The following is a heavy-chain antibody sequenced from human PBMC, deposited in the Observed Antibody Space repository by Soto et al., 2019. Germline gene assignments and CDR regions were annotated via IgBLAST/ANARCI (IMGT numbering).Heavy chain of an antibody. V-gene: IGHV3-9*01. Sequence: EVQLVESGGGLVQPGRSLRLSCAASGFTFDDYAMHWVRQAPGKGLEWVSGISWNSGSIGYAYSVKGRFTISRDNAKNSLYLQMNSLRAEDTALYYCAKDGYYCSGGSCYSYYYYMDVWGKGTTVTVSS. J-gene: IGHJ6*03. CDR2: ISWNSGSI. CDR3: AKDGYYCSGGSCYSYYYYMDV. CDR1: GFTFDDYA. D-gene: IGHD2-15*01.